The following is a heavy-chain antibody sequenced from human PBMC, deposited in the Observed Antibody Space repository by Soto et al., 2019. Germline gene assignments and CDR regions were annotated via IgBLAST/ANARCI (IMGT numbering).Heavy chain of an antibody. CDR1: GGSFTSHY. V-gene: IGHV4-34*01. J-gene: IGHJ5*02. CDR2: INHSGST. D-gene: IGHD6-13*01. CDR3: ARGGSQQLVRQYNYFDP. Sequence: QVQLQQWGAGLLKPSETLSLTCAVYGGSFTSHYWAWIRQPPGKGLEYIGEINHSGSTNSNPSLKSRVTISVETSKNQISLKLNSVTAADTAVYYCARGGSQQLVRQYNYFDPWGQGTPVTVSS.